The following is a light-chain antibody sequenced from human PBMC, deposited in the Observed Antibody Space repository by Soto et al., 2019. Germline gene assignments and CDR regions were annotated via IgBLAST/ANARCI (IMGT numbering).Light chain of an antibody. J-gene: IGLJ2*01. CDR2: EVT. Sequence: QSALTQPPSASGSPGQSVTISCTGTSNDVGGYKYVSWYQQHPGKAPKLMIYEVTQRPSGVPDRFSGSKSGNTASLTVSGLQAEDEADYYCSSYAGSNNLLFGGGTKVTVL. CDR3: SSYAGSNNLL. CDR1: SNDVGGYKY. V-gene: IGLV2-8*01.